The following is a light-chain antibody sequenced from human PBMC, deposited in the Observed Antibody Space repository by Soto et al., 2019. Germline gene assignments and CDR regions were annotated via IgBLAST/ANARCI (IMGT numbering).Light chain of an antibody. V-gene: IGKV3-15*01. CDR3: QQYTDWWT. Sequence: EIMMTQSPATLSVSPGERATLSFSSSQSVSNHLAWYLQRPGQAPRLLIYGATTRATDTPARFSGSGSGTEFTLTISSLQSEDFAVYYCQQYTDWWTFGQGTKVDIK. J-gene: IGKJ1*01. CDR2: GAT. CDR1: QSVSNH.